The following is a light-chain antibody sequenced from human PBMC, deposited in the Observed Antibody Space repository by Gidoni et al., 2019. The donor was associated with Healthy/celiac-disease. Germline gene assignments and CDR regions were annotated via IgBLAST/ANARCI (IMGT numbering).Light chain of an antibody. CDR2: GKN. V-gene: IGLV3-19*01. CDR1: SLRSYY. J-gene: IGLJ3*02. CDR3: NSRDSSGNHWV. Sequence: SSELTQDPAVSVALGQTVRITCQGASLRSYYASWYQQKPGQAPVLVIYGKNNRPSVIPDRFSGSSSGNTASLTITGAQAEDEADYYCNSRDSSGNHWVFGGGTKLTVL.